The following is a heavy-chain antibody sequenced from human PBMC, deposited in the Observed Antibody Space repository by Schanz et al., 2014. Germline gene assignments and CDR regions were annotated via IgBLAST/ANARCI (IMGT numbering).Heavy chain of an antibody. CDR3: AKVAPAATYLDS. V-gene: IGHV3-21*04. Sequence: EVQLVESGGGLVKPGESLRLSCAASGFIFSAYTMNWVRQAPGKGLEWVSSISSGGRNISYADSVKGRFTISRDNARNSLFLQMNSLSAEDTAVYYCAKVAPAATYLDSWGLGTLXTVSS. D-gene: IGHD2-2*01. CDR2: ISSGGRNI. J-gene: IGHJ4*02. CDR1: GFIFSAYT.